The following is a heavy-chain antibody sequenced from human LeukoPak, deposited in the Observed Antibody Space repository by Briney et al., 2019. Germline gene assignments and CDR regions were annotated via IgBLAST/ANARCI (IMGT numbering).Heavy chain of an antibody. Sequence: PSKTLSLTCAVYGGSFSGYYWSWIRQPPGKGLEWIGEINHSGSTNYNPSLKSRVTISADTSKNQFSLKLSSVTAADTAVYYCASNQGPRYYYYGMDVWGQGTTVTVSS. J-gene: IGHJ6*02. CDR2: INHSGST. CDR1: GGSFSGYY. V-gene: IGHV4-34*01. CDR3: ASNQGPRYYYYGMDV.